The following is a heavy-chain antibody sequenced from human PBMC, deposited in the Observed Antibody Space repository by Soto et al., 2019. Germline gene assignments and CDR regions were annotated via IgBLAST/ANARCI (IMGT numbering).Heavy chain of an antibody. CDR1: GFPLSNSA. D-gene: IGHD3-9*01. CDR2: IVVGTGNT. CDR3: ATNTPRTGWFKSYHYYGMDL. V-gene: IGHV1-58*01. Sequence: SVKVSCKASGFPLSNSAVQWVRQARGQRLEWIGRIVVGTGNTDYAQKFQERVTITRDMSTRTAYMELSSLRSEDTAVYYCATNTPRTGWFKSYHYYGMDLWGQGTTGTIS. J-gene: IGHJ6*02.